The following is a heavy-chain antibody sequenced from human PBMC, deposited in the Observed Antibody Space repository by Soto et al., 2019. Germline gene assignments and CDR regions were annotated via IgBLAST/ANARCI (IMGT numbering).Heavy chain of an antibody. Sequence: QVQLVQSGAEVKKPGASVKVSCKASGYTFTNYAMHWVRQAPGQRLEWMGWINAGNGNTKYSQKFRGRVTFTRDTSASTAYMELSSLRSEDTAVYYCASSYYGSGNPKDYYYGMDVWGQGTTVTVSS. V-gene: IGHV1-3*01. J-gene: IGHJ6*02. CDR1: GYTFTNYA. D-gene: IGHD3-10*01. CDR2: INAGNGNT. CDR3: ASSYYGSGNPKDYYYGMDV.